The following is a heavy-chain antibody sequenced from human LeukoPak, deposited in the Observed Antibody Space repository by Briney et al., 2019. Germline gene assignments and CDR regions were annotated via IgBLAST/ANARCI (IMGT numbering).Heavy chain of an antibody. J-gene: IGHJ4*02. CDR3: ASSHDSSCND. V-gene: IGHV3-7*01. CDR1: GVSSSSSW. CDR2: LKYVGRLK. Sequence: GGSLRLSSVASGVSSSSSWMAWVPHAPGKGLEWVANLKYVGRLKIYVDSVKGRFTISRDNAKNSLYLEKNSLRADDTAVYFCASSHDSSCNDWGQGTMVTVSS. D-gene: IGHD3-22*01.